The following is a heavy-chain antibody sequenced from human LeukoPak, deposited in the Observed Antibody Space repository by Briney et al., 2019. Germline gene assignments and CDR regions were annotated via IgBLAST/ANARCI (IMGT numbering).Heavy chain of an antibody. Sequence: SQTLSLTCTVSGGSISSGGYYWSWIRQHPGKGLEWIGYIYYSGSTYYNPSLKSRVTISVDTSKNQFSLKLSSVTAADTAVYYCARETRGDYYYYYMDVSGKGTTVTVFS. CDR2: IYYSGST. D-gene: IGHD2-2*01. J-gene: IGHJ6*03. CDR3: ARETRGDYYYYYMDV. CDR1: GGSISSGGYY. V-gene: IGHV4-31*03.